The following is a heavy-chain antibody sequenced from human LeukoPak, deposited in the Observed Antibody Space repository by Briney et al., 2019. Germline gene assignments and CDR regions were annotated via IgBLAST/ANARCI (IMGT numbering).Heavy chain of an antibody. V-gene: IGHV3-49*04. D-gene: IGHD6-19*01. J-gene: IGHJ6*02. CDR3: TKADLYYGMDV. Sequence: GGSLRLPCAASGFTFSSYWMNWARQAPGKGLEWVGFIRSKAYGGTTEYAASVKGRFTISRDDSKSIAYLQMNSLKTEDTAVYYCTKADLYYGMDVWGQGTTVTVSS. CDR1: GFTFSSYW. CDR2: IRSKAYGGTT.